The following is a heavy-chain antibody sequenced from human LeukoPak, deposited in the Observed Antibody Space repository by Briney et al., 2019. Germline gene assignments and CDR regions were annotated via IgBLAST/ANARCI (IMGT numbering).Heavy chain of an antibody. V-gene: IGHV1-69*13. CDR3: ARDGNDYGGNGWFDP. D-gene: IGHD4-23*01. J-gene: IGHJ5*02. CDR1: GGTFSSYA. CDR2: IIPIFGTA. Sequence: SVKVSCKASGGTFSSYAISWVRQAPGQGLEWMGGIIPIFGTANYAQKFQGRVTITADESTSTAYMELSSLRSEDTAVYYCARDGNDYGGNGWFDPWGQGTLVTVSS.